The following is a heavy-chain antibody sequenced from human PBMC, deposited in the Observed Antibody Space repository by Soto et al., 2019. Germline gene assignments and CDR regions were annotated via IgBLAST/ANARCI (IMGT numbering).Heavy chain of an antibody. CDR3: ARVARDYPTLGNYGMDV. D-gene: IGHD4-17*01. J-gene: IGHJ6*02. V-gene: IGHV1-18*01. CDR2: ISAYNGNT. CDR1: GYTFTSYG. Sequence: QVQLVQSGAEVKKPGASVKVSCKASGYTFTSYGISWVRQAPGQGLEWMGWISAYNGNTNYAQKLQGRVTMTTDTSTSTAYMELRSLRSDDTAVYYCARVARDYPTLGNYGMDVWGQGTTVTVSS.